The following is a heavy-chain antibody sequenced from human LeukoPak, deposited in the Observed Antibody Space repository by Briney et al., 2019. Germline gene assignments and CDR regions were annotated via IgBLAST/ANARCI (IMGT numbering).Heavy chain of an antibody. V-gene: IGHV1-3*01. CDR2: INGGNGNT. CDR3: ARSTEYSSGSNGGYYFDY. J-gene: IGHJ4*02. D-gene: IGHD6-19*01. Sequence: ASVNVSCKASGYTFTNYAIHWVRPAPGQGLEWMGWINGGNGNTKYSQKFQDRVTITRDTSASTAYMELSSLRSEDTAIYYCARSTEYSSGSNGGYYFDYWGQGTLVTVSS. CDR1: GYTFTNYA.